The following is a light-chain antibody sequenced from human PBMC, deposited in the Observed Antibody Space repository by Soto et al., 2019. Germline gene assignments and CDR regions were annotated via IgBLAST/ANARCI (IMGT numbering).Light chain of an antibody. J-gene: IGKJ4*01. CDR1: QSVGSY. CDR3: QQRSNWPSLT. Sequence: EIVFIQSPATLSLSPGERATLSCRASQSVGSYLAWYQHKPGQAPRLLISDASNRANGIPARFSGSGSETDLTLTISSLEPEDSAVYSCQQRSNWPSLTFGGGTKVDIK. V-gene: IGKV3-11*01. CDR2: DAS.